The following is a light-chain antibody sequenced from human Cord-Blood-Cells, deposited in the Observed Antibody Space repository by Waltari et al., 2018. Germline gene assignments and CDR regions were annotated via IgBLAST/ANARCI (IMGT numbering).Light chain of an antibody. CDR2: EVS. J-gene: IGLJ2*01. V-gene: IGLV2-23*02. Sequence: QSALTQPASVSGSPGQSITLSCTGTSSDVGRYYLVPWYQQHPGKAPKLMIYEVSKRPSGVSNRFSGSKSGNTASLTISGLQAEDEADYYCCSYAGSVVFGGGTKLTVL. CDR3: CSYAGSVV. CDR1: SSDVGRYYL.